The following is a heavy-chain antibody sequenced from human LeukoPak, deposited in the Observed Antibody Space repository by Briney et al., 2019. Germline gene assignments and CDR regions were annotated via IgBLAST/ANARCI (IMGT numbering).Heavy chain of an antibody. Sequence: GGSLRLSCAASGFTFSSYEMNWVRQAPGKGLEWVSYISSSGSTIYCADSVKGRFTISRDNAKNSLYLQMNSLRAEDTAVYYCASGNRYSSSFDYWGQGTLVTVSS. D-gene: IGHD6-6*01. CDR3: ASGNRYSSSFDY. CDR1: GFTFSSYE. CDR2: ISSSGSTI. V-gene: IGHV3-48*03. J-gene: IGHJ4*02.